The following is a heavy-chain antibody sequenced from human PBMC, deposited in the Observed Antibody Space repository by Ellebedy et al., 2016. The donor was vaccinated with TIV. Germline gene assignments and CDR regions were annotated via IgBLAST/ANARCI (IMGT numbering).Heavy chain of an antibody. V-gene: IGHV4-4*02. J-gene: IGHJ4*02. Sequence: SETLSLXXSVSGGSISTANWWSWVRQPPGKGLEWIGDIYHSGDTNYNPSLKSRVALSADKSNNQFSLKVTSVTAADTAVYYCARAGFFSDTRGFYVFDYWGRGTQVTGSS. D-gene: IGHD5/OR15-5a*01. CDR2: IYHSGDT. CDR1: GGSISTANW. CDR3: ARAGFFSDTRGFYVFDY.